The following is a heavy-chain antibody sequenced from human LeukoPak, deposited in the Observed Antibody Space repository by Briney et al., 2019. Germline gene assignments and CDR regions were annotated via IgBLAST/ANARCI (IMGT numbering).Heavy chain of an antibody. CDR2: INEDGGNK. J-gene: IGHJ4*02. D-gene: IGHD3-9*01. V-gene: IGHV3-7*01. CDR3: TRVIVAVPGYFDYFDF. CDR1: GFTFGNHY. Sequence: GGSLRLSCTASGFTFGNHYMRWVRQAPGKGLEWVANINEDGGNKWHWGSVKGRFTVSRDNARNSLYRQMNSLRVELTAVYYCTRVIVAVPGYFDYFDFWGQGVLVTVSS.